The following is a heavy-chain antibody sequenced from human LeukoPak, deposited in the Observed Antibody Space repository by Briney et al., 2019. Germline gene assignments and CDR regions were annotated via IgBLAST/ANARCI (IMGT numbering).Heavy chain of an antibody. D-gene: IGHD6-19*01. Sequence: GGSREISCKGSGYLFTTNWSGGVRQLPGKGREWMGVIYPGDSDTRYSPSFQGQVTISADKSITTAYLQWNSLQASDTAMYYCARHRGAVAATPLTDYYYGMAVWGQGTTVTVSS. CDR2: IYPGDSDT. J-gene: IGHJ6*02. V-gene: IGHV5-51*01. CDR1: GYLFTTNW. CDR3: ARHRGAVAATPLTDYYYGMAV.